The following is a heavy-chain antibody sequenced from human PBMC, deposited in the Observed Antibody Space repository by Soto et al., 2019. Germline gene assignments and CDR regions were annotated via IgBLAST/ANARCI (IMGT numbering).Heavy chain of an antibody. CDR3: ERGQVRGTIFGVKIPPPFDY. V-gene: IGHV4-34*01. D-gene: IGHD3-3*01. CDR2: INHSGST. CDR1: GGSFSGYY. J-gene: IGHJ4*02. Sequence: SETLSLTCAVYGGSFSGYYWSWIRQPPGKGLEWIGEINHSGSTNYNPSLKSRVTISVDTSKNQFSLKLSSVTAADTAVYYCERGQVRGTIFGVKIPPPFDYWGQGTLVTVSS.